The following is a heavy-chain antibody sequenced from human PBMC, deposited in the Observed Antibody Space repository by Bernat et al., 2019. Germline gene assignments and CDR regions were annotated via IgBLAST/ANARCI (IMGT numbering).Heavy chain of an antibody. CDR2: IKSKTDGGTT. CDR1: GFPFSNAW. D-gene: IGHD2-2*01. J-gene: IGHJ3*02. Sequence: EVQLVESGGGLVKPGGSLRLSCAASGFPFSNAWMSWVRQAPGKGLEWVGRIKSKTDGGTTDYAAPVKGRFTISRDDSKNTLYLQMNSLKTEDTAVYCCTTDWVQLLPLDAFDIWGQGTMVTVSS. CDR3: TTDWVQLLPLDAFDI. V-gene: IGHV3-15*01.